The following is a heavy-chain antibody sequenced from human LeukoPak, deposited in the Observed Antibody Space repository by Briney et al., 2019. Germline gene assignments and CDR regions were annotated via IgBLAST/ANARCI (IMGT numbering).Heavy chain of an antibody. V-gene: IGHV3-66*01. Sequence: GGSLRLSCAASGFTVSSNYMSWVRQAPGKGLEWVSVIYSGGSTYYADSVKGRFTISRDNSKNTLYLQMNSLRAEDTAVYYCARDQGSEYYFDYWGQGTLVTVSS. CDR1: GFTVSSNY. CDR2: IYSGGST. J-gene: IGHJ4*02. CDR3: ARDQGSEYYFDY.